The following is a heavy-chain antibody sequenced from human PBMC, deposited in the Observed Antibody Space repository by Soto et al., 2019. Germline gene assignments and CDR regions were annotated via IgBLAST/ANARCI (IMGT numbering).Heavy chain of an antibody. V-gene: IGHV1-3*01. D-gene: IGHD3-9*01. J-gene: IGHJ4*02. CDR2: INAVNGKT. Sequence: ASVKVSCKASGYTFTNYAIHWVRQGPGQRLEWMGWINAVNGKTKYSQKFQGRVTITRDTSASTAYMELSSLTSEDTAVYYCARRGALTSYYYGYYFDYWGQGTLVTVSS. CDR1: GYTFTNYA. CDR3: ARRGALTSYYYGYYFDY.